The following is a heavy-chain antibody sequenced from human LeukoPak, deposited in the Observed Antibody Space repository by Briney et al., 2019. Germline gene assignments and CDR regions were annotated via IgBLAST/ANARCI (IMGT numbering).Heavy chain of an antibody. V-gene: IGHV3-23*01. CDR1: GFTFSSYA. J-gene: IGHJ4*02. CDR2: ISGNGGST. D-gene: IGHD2-2*01. Sequence: GGSLRLSCAASGFTFSSYAMSWVRQAPGKGLEWVSSISGNGGSTYDADSVKGRFTISRDNSKNTLYLQMNSLRAEDTAVYYCAKDRDIVVVPSFDYWGQGTLVTVSS. CDR3: AKDRDIVVVPSFDY.